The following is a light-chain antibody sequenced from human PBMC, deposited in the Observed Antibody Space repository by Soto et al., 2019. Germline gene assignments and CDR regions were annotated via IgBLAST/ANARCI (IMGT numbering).Light chain of an antibody. CDR3: QQYNSAPLT. CDR1: QCVLHSSNNMNY. V-gene: IGKV4-1*01. CDR2: WAS. J-gene: IGKJ4*01. Sequence: DIVMTQSPDSLAVSLGERATINCKSSQCVLHSSNNMNYLTWYQHKPGQPPKVLIYWASTLESGVPDRFSGSRSGTDFALTISSLQAEDVAVYYCQQYNSAPLTFGGETKVEI.